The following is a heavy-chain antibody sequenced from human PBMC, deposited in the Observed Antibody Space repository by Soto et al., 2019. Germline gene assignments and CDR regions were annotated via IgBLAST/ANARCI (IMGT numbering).Heavy chain of an antibody. CDR1: GITFGSRA. CDR3: ARDETGPDV. V-gene: IGHV3-23*01. CDR2: ITDNGGDT. Sequence: GGSLRLSCVASGITFGSRAMSWVRQAPGEGLEWVSTITDNGGDTKSADSVRGRFTISRDNSKNTLYLQMSSLRAEDSAVYYCARDETGPDVWGQGTTVTVSS. J-gene: IGHJ6*02.